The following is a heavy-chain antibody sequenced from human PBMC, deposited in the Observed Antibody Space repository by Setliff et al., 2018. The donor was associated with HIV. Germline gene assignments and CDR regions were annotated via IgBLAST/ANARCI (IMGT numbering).Heavy chain of an antibody. D-gene: IGHD3-22*01. CDR3: ARVRFPYESSGYSLDY. J-gene: IGHJ4*02. CDR1: GFTFTDYW. V-gene: IGHV3-74*01. Sequence: GGSLRLSCAASGFTFTDYWMHWVRQVPGQGLVWVSRINVDGSSRSYADSVKGRFTISRDNAKNTLDLQMNSLRTEDTAVYYCARVRFPYESSGYSLDYWGQGTLVTVSS. CDR2: INVDGSSR.